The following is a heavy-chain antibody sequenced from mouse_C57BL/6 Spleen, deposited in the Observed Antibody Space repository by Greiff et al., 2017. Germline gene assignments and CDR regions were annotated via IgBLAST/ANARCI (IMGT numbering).Heavy chain of an antibody. CDR3: ARPWDYDGGAWFAY. CDR1: GFTFSDYG. D-gene: IGHD2-4*01. J-gene: IGHJ3*01. CDR2: ISSGSSTI. V-gene: IGHV5-17*01. Sequence: EVKLVEPGGGLVKPGGSLKLSCAASGFTFSDYGMHWVRQAPEKGLEWVAYISSGSSTIYYADTVKGRFTISRDNAKNTLFLQMTSLRSEDTAMYYCARPWDYDGGAWFAYWGQGTLVTVSA.